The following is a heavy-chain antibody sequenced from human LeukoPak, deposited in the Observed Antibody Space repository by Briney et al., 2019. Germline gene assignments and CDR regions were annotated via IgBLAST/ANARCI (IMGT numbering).Heavy chain of an antibody. J-gene: IGHJ4*02. V-gene: IGHV3-7*01. Sequence: GGSLRLSCAASGFTFSSYWMSWVRQAPGKGLEWVANIKQDGSEKYYVDSVKGRFTISRDNAKNSLYLQMNSLRAEDTVVYYCARDRLFDFWSGYLLFDYWGQGILVTVSS. D-gene: IGHD3-3*01. CDR1: GFTFSSYW. CDR2: IKQDGSEK. CDR3: ARDRLFDFWSGYLLFDY.